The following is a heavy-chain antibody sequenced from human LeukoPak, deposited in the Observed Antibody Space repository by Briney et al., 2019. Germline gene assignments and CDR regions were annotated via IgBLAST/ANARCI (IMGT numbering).Heavy chain of an antibody. V-gene: IGHV1-69*13. J-gene: IGHJ4*02. CDR2: IIPIFGTA. CDR1: GGTFIIYA. D-gene: IGHD4-17*01. CDR3: ARANGDYLNTDY. Sequence: SVTVSFKASGGTFIIYAISWVRQAPGQGLEWMGGIIPIFGTANYAQKFQGRVTITADESTSTAYMELSSLRSEDTAVYYCARANGDYLNTDYWGQGTLVTVSS.